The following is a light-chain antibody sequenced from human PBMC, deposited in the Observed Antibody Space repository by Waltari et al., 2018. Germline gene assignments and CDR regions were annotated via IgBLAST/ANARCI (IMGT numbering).Light chain of an antibody. V-gene: IGKV3D-15*01. Sequence: EIVMTQSPATLSVSPGDRATLSCRASQSVSSNLAWYQQKPGQAPRLLIYGASTRATGIPARFSVSGSGTEFTLTISSLQSEDFAVYYCQQYNKWPPLFTFGPGTKVDIK. CDR2: GAS. J-gene: IGKJ3*01. CDR3: QQYNKWPPLFT. CDR1: QSVSSN.